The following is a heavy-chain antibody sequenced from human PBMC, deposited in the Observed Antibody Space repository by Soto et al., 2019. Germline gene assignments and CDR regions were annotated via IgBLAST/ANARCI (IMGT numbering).Heavy chain of an antibody. D-gene: IGHD3-9*01. CDR1: GFTFSDYY. J-gene: IGHJ3*01. CDR2: ISVTGTTV. CDR3: FKIFL. Sequence: GGSLRLSCAASGFTFSDYYMSWIRQTPGKGLELVSYISVTGTTVYYADSVKGRFTISRDNAKNSLYLQMSSLRAEDTAVYYCFKIFLWGQGTMVTVSS. V-gene: IGHV3-11*01.